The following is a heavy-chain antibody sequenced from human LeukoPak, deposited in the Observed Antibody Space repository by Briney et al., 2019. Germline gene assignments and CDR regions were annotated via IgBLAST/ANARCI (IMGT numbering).Heavy chain of an antibody. CDR3: ARHVEFPTVVPGGFDM. CDR1: GGPFIISRYY. CDR2: IYYSGST. D-gene: IGHD4-23*01. V-gene: IGHV4-39*01. Sequence: PAEPLSLPCTLWGGPFIISRYYWPSIRQAPGKGLERNWCIYYSGSTYYHPSLKSRVTISVDPSKNQFYLRLSSVTAADTAVYYCARHVEFPTVVPGGFDMWGENTMLTVSS. J-gene: IGHJ3*02.